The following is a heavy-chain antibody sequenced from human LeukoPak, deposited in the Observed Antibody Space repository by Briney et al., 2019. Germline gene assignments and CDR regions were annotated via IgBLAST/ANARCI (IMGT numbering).Heavy chain of an antibody. D-gene: IGHD6-13*01. CDR3: AKREKAAGTSYSYYDMDV. V-gene: IGHV3-23*01. CDR1: GFTFSSYA. CDR2: ISGSGGSK. Sequence: GGSLRLSCAASGFTFSSYAMNWVRQAPGKGLEWVSVISGSGGSKYYADSVKGRFTISRDNSKNTLYLQMNSLRAEDTAVYYCAKREKAAGTSYSYYDMDVWGQGTTVTVSS. J-gene: IGHJ6*02.